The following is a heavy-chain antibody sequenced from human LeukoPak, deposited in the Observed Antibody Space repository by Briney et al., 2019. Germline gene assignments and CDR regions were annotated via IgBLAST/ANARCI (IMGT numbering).Heavy chain of an antibody. CDR3: ARDRWVMVRGVITHYGMDV. Sequence: SETLFLTCTVPVGSISSGDYYWSWMRQPPGESLEWIGYIYYRGSTYYNPSLQSRVTISVDTSKNQFSLKLSSVTAATAAVYYCARDRWVMVRGVITHYGMDVWGQGTTVTVSS. CDR1: VGSISSGDYY. D-gene: IGHD3-10*01. V-gene: IGHV4-30-4*01. CDR2: IYYRGST. J-gene: IGHJ6*02.